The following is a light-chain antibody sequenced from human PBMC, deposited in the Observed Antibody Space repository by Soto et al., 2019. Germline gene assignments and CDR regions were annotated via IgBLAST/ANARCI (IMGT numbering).Light chain of an antibody. CDR3: AAWDDSRRGNV. CDR2: RNI. Sequence: QSVLTQPPSASGTPGQRVTISCSGSSSNIENNYVSWYQQLPGTAPKLLIYRNIQRPSGVPDRFSGSKSGTSASLAISGLRSEDEADYYCAAWDDSRRGNVFGTGTKVTVL. J-gene: IGLJ1*01. V-gene: IGLV1-47*01. CDR1: SSNIENNY.